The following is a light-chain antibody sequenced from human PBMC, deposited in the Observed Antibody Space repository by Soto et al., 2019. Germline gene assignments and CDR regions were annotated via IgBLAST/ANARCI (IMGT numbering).Light chain of an antibody. V-gene: IGKV1-39*01. CDR3: QQSYSAPLT. CDR1: QSISTY. Sequence: DIQMTQSPSSLSASVGDRVTITCRASQSISTYLNWYQQKPGKAPKLLIYAASSLRSRVPSRFSGSGSGTDFTLTISSPQPEDFATYYCQQSYSAPLTFGGGTKVEVK. CDR2: AAS. J-gene: IGKJ4*01.